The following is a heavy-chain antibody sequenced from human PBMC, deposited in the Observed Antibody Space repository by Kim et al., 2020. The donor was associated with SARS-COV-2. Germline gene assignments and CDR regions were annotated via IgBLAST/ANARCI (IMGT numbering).Heavy chain of an antibody. D-gene: IGHD3-10*01. J-gene: IGHJ6*02. CDR3: AKAVLRGVNYYYGMDV. CDR1: GFTFNTYG. Sequence: GGSLRLSCAASGFTFNTYGMYWVRQAPGKGLEWVAVISYDGSNKYYADSVKGRFTISRDNSKNTLYLQMNSLRAEGTAVYYCAKAVLRGVNYYYGMDVWGQGTTVTVSS. V-gene: IGHV3-30*18. CDR2: ISYDGSNK.